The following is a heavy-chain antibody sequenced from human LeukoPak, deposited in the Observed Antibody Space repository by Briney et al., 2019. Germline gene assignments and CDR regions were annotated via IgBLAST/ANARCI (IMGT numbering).Heavy chain of an antibody. CDR1: GCTFSNAW. Sequence: GGSLRLSCAASGCTFSNAWMSWVRQAPGKGLEWVGRIKSKTDGGTTDYAAPVKGRFTISRDDSKNTLYLQMNSLKTEDTAVYYCTIDAGLRDLDYWGQGTLVTVSS. V-gene: IGHV3-15*01. CDR2: IKSKTDGGTT. D-gene: IGHD3-10*01. CDR3: TIDAGLRDLDY. J-gene: IGHJ4*02.